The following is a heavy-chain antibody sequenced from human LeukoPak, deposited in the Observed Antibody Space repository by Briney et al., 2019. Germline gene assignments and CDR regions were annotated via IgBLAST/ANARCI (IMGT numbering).Heavy chain of an antibody. CDR3: ASGSLWGRILEY. Sequence: PGESLRLSCAASGFTFSSYMMTWVRQAPGKGLEWVANIKPDGGEKFYVDSVRGRFTISRDNAKNSLYLQMNSLRAEDTAVYYCASGSLWGRILEYWGQGTLVIVSS. CDR2: IKPDGGEK. D-gene: IGHD3-16*01. CDR1: GFTFSSYM. V-gene: IGHV3-7*01. J-gene: IGHJ4*02.